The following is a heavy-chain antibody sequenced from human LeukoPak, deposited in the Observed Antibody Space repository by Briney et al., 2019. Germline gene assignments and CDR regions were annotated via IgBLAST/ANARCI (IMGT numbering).Heavy chain of an antibody. V-gene: IGHV4-31*03. D-gene: IGHD6-19*01. CDR1: GGSISSGGYY. CDR2: IYYSGST. J-gene: IGHJ4*02. Sequence: SETLSLTCTVSGGSISSGGYYWSWIRQHPGKGLEWIGYIYYSGSTYYNPSLKSRVTISVDTSKNRFSLKLSSVTAADTAVYYCATTSGYSSGWCYWGQGTLVTVSS. CDR3: ATTSGYSSGWCY.